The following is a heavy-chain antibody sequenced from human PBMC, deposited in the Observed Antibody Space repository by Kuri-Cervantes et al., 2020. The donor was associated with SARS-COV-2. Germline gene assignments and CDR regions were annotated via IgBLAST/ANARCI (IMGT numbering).Heavy chain of an antibody. V-gene: IGHV3-21*01. CDR1: GFTFSSYA. CDR2: ISSSSSYI. D-gene: IGHD2-15*01. Sequence: GESLKISCAASGFTFSSYAMSWVRQAPGKGLEWVSSISSSSSYIYYADSVKGRFTISRDNAKNSLYLQMNSLRAEDTAVYYCAKDLGEDVVGPHDYWGQGTLVTVSS. J-gene: IGHJ4*02. CDR3: AKDLGEDVVGPHDY.